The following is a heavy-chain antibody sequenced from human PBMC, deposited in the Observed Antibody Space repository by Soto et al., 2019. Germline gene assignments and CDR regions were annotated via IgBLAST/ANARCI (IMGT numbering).Heavy chain of an antibody. Sequence: SETLSLTCTVSGGSVSSGSYYWSWIRQPPGKGLEWIGNIYYSGSTNYNPSLISRVTISVDTSKNQFAVELSSVAAADSAGYCYACDFEVRDPYGNYYYPMHVWGPGNPVPV. CDR3: ACDFEVRDPYGNYYYPMHV. CDR2: IYYSGST. V-gene: IGHV4-61*01. J-gene: IGHJ6*02. D-gene: IGHD3-10*01. CDR1: GGSVSSGSYY.